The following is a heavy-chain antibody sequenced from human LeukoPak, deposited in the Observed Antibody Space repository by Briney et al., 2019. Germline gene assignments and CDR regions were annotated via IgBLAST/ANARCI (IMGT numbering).Heavy chain of an antibody. D-gene: IGHD2-8*01. CDR2: ISSGGSTV. CDR3: AKPIVLLVYAVDY. V-gene: IGHV3-48*03. CDR1: GFSFSSSD. Sequence: GALRLSCVASGFSFSSSDMNWVRQAPGKGLEWVSYISSGGSTVYYADSVKGRFTISRDNSKNTLYLQMNSLKAEDTAIYYCAKPIVLLVYAVDYWGQGTLVTVSS. J-gene: IGHJ4*02.